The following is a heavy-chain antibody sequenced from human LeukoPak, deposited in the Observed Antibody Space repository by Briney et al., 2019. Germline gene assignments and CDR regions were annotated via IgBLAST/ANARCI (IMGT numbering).Heavy chain of an antibody. J-gene: IGHJ4*02. CDR3: ARGGPSRPTPGFDY. V-gene: IGHV4-30-2*01. CDR2: IYHSGST. CDR1: GGSISSGGYS. Sequence: PSETLSLTCAVSGGSISSGGYSWSWIRQPPGKGLEWIGYIYHSGSTYYNPSLKSRVTISVDRSKNQFSLKLSSVTAADTAVYYCARGGPSRPTPGFDYWGQGTLVTVSS. D-gene: IGHD5-12*01.